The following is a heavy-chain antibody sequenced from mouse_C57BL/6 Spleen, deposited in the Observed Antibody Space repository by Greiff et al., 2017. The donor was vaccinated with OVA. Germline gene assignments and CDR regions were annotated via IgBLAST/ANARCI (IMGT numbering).Heavy chain of an antibody. D-gene: IGHD4-1*01. V-gene: IGHV5-9-1*02. CDR1: GFTFSSYA. Sequence: EVKLMESGEGLVKPGGSLKLSCAASGFTFSSYAMSWVRQTPEKRLEWVAYISSGGDYIYYADTVKGRFTISRDNARNTLYLQISSLKSEDTAMYYCTRPPPGTREGYAMDYWGQGTSVTVSS. CDR3: TRPPPGTREGYAMDY. J-gene: IGHJ4*01. CDR2: ISSGGDYI.